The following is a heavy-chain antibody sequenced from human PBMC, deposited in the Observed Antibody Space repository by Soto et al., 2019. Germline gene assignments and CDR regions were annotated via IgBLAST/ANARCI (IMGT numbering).Heavy chain of an antibody. CDR3: AKVPTGEMATVFQAFDI. CDR2: ISYSGGST. V-gene: IGHV3-23*01. CDR1: EFTFSSYA. Sequence: VSLRLSCVASEFTFSSYAMSWVRQAPGKGLEWVSAISYSGGSTYYADSVKGRFAVSRDNSKNTLYLQMNGLRDEDTAVYYCAKVPTGEMATVFQAFDIWGQGTMVTVSS. J-gene: IGHJ3*02. D-gene: IGHD4-4*01.